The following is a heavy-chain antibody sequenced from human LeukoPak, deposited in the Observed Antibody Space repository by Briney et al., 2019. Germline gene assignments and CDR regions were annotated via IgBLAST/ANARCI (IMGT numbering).Heavy chain of an antibody. J-gene: IGHJ5*02. V-gene: IGHV6-1*01. CDR3: ARRLTQYDCFDP. CDR1: GDSVSSNSVT. Sequence: TSQTLSLTCAISGDSVSSNSVTWNWIRQSPSRGLEWLGRTYYRSTWYNDYAVSVRGRITVNPDTSKNQFSLHLNSVTPVDTAVYYCARRLTQYDCFDPWGQGILVTVSS. D-gene: IGHD2-2*01. CDR2: TYYRSTWYN.